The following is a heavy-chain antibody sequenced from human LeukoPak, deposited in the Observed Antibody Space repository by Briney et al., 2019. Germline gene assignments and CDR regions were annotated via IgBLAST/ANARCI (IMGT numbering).Heavy chain of an antibody. D-gene: IGHD5-24*01. CDR1: GGSFSGYY. V-gene: IGHV4-34*01. Sequence: KPSETLSLTCAVYGGSFSGYYWSWIRQPPGKGLEWIGEINRSGSTNYNPSLKSRVTISVDTSKNQFSLKLSSVTAADTAVYYCARGRWLQFRYFDYWGQGTLVTVSS. J-gene: IGHJ4*02. CDR3: ARGRWLQFRYFDY. CDR2: INRSGST.